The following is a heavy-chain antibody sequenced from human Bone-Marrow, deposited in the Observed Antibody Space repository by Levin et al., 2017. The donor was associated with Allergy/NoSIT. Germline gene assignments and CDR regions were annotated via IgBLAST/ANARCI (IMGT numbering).Heavy chain of an antibody. CDR3: ARTVAVAGRPLYYGMDV. V-gene: IGHV3-48*04. Sequence: GESLKISCAASGFTFSTYSMTWVRQAPGKGLEWVSFLSSESRTIYHADSVKGRFIISRDNVQSSLYLEMHSLRAEDTAVYYCARTVAVAGRPLYYGMDVWGQGTTVTVSS. CDR1: GFTFSTYS. CDR2: LSSESRTI. J-gene: IGHJ6*02. D-gene: IGHD6-19*01.